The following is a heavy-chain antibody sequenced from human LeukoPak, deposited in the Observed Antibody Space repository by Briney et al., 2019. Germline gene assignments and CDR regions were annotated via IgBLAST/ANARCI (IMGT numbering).Heavy chain of an antibody. CDR2: IKQDESEK. CDR3: ALSSSWYGGFFDY. J-gene: IGHJ4*02. Sequence: GGSLRLSCAASGFTFSSYGMHWVRQAPGKGLEWVANIKQDESEKYYVDSVKGRFTISRDNAKNTLYLQMNSLRAEDTAVYYCALSSSWYGGFFDYWGQGTLVTVSS. CDR1: GFTFSSYG. V-gene: IGHV3-7*01. D-gene: IGHD6-13*01.